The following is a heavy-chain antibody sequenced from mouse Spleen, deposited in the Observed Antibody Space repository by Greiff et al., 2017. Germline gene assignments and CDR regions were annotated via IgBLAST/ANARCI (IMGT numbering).Heavy chain of an antibody. V-gene: IGHV5-4*02. CDR3: ARDKGYALAY. D-gene: IGHD2-2*01. CDR1: GFTFSDYY. CDR2: ISDGGSYT. Sequence: EVQGVESGGGLVKPGGSLKLSCAASGFTFSDYYMYWVRQTPEKRLEWVATISDGGSYTYYPDSVKGRFTISRDNAKNNLYLQMSSLKSEDTAMYYCARDKGYALAYWGQGTLVTVSA. J-gene: IGHJ3*01.